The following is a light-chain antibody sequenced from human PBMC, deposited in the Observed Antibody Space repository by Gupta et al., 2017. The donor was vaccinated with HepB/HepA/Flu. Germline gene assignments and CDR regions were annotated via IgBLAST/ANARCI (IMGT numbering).Light chain of an antibody. Sequence: QSALTQPASVSGSPGQSITISCHATSSDVGNFNYVSWYQQHPGKAPTLIIYDLSNRPSGVSNRFSGSKSGNTASLTISGLQAEDEAHYYCSLYTSSIPVAFGGGTNLTVL. J-gene: IGLJ2*01. CDR2: DLS. CDR1: SSDVGNFNY. CDR3: SLYTSSIPVA. V-gene: IGLV2-14*03.